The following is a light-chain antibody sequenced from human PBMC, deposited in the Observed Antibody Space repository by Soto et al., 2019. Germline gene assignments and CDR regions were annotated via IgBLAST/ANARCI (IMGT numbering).Light chain of an antibody. J-gene: IGLJ2*01. V-gene: IGLV1-47*01. CDR3: AAWDDSLSVV. CDR2: KNN. CDR1: RSNIGSNY. Sequence: QSALTQPPSASGTPGQRVTISCSGSRSNIGSNYVYWYQQLPGTAPKLLIYKNNQRPSGVPDRFSGSKSGTSASLAISGLRSEDEADYYCAAWDDSLSVVFGGGTKLTVL.